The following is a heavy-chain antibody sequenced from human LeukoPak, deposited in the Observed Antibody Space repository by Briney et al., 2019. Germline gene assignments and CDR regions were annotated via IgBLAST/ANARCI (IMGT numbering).Heavy chain of an antibody. CDR2: ISSSSSYI. Sequence: GGSLRLSCAASGFTFSSYSMNWVGQAPGKGLKWFSSISSSSSYIYYADSVKGRFTISRDNAKNSLYLQMNSLRAEDTAVYYCAWINYDILTAGGYWGQGTLVTVSS. CDR3: AWINYDILTAGGY. J-gene: IGHJ4*02. CDR1: GFTFSSYS. V-gene: IGHV3-21*01. D-gene: IGHD3-9*01.